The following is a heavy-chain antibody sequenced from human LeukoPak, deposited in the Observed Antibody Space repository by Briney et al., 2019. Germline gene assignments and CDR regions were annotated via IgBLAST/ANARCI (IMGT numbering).Heavy chain of an antibody. D-gene: IGHD3-22*01. CDR3: ARGLRRGSSGYYPDY. J-gene: IGHJ4*02. CDR2: IYYSGST. V-gene: IGHV4-61*05. CDR1: SGSISSTSYY. Sequence: SETLSLTCTVSSGSISSTSYYWGWIRQPPGKGLEWIGYIYYSGSTNYNPSLKSRVTISVDTSKNQFSLKLSSVTAADTAVYYCARGLRRGSSGYYPDYWGQGTLVTVSS.